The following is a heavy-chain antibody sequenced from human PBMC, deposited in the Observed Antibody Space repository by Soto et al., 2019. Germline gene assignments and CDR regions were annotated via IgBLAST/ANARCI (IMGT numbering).Heavy chain of an antibody. J-gene: IGHJ5*02. CDR1: GFTFSRYE. CDR2: ISSSGSTI. D-gene: IGHD6-19*01. V-gene: IGHV3-48*03. Sequence: GGSLRLSCAASGFTFSRYEMNWVRQAPGKGLEWVSYISSSGSTIYYADSVEGRFTISRDNAKNSLYLQMNSLRSEDTAVYYCARVVAGTTNWFDPWGQGTLVTVSS. CDR3: ARVVAGTTNWFDP.